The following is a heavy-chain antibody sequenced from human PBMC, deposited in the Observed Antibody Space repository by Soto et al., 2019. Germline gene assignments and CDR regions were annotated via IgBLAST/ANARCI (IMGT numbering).Heavy chain of an antibody. CDR2: ISGSGGSA. D-gene: IGHD3-10*01. CDR1: GFTFSSYA. V-gene: IGHV3-23*01. CDR3: AKDGLWSGSYPYYYDF. J-gene: IGHJ4*02. Sequence: EVQLLESGGGLVKPGGSQRLSCAASGFTFSSYAMSWVRQAPGKGLEWVSGISGSGGSAYYADSVKGRFSISRDNSKNTLYLQMNSLRAEDTAVYYCAKDGLWSGSYPYYYDFWGQGTQVTVSS.